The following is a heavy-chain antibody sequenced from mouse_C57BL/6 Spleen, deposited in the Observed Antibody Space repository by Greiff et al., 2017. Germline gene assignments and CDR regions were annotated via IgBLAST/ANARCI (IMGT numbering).Heavy chain of an antibody. CDR2: IHPNSGST. Sequence: VQLQQSGAELVKPGASVKLSCKASGYTFTSYWMHWVKQRPGQGLEWIGMIHPNSGSTNYNEKFKSKATLTVDKSSSTAYMQLSSLTSEDSAVYYCARSSWEGYFDYWGQGTTLTVSS. J-gene: IGHJ2*01. CDR1: GYTFTSYW. V-gene: IGHV1-64*01. D-gene: IGHD4-1*01. CDR3: ARSSWEGYFDY.